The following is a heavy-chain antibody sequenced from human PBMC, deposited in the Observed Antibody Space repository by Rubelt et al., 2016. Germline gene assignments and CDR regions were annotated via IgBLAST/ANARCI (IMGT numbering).Heavy chain of an antibody. J-gene: IGHJ6*02. V-gene: IGHV3-23*01. CDR2: ISGSGGST. CDR1: GFTFSSYA. CDR3: AKWPYGGKNYYYYYGMDV. Sequence: VQPGGSLRLSCAASGFTFSSYAMSWVRQAPGKGLEWVSAISGSGGSTYYADSVKGRFTISRDNSKNTLYLQMNSLRAEDTAVYYCAKWPYGGKNYYYYYGMDVWGQGTTVTVSS. D-gene: IGHD3-10*01.